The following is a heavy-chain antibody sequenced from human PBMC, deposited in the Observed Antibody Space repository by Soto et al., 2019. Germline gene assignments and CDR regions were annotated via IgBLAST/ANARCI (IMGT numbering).Heavy chain of an antibody. D-gene: IGHD1-26*01. V-gene: IGHV3-53*02. CDR1: GFTVTSNY. J-gene: IGHJ6*04. CDR3: AENPPSSIQGWGFDMDV. CDR2: TFTGGST. Sequence: EVQLVETGGGLIQPGGSLRLSCLASGFTVTSNYMIWVRQPPGKGLEWVSTTFTGGSTHYSDSAKVRFSVSSNNSKNTIYLQMNNSRVEDTAIYYCAENPPSSIQGWGFDMDVWGEGTTVSVSS.